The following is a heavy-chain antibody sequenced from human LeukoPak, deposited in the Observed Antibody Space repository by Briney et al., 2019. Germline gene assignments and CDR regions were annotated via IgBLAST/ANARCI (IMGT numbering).Heavy chain of an antibody. CDR1: GFTFSSYA. CDR2: ISYDGSSK. CDR3: AKGDNYYGSGSYAFDI. V-gene: IGHV3-30*04. J-gene: IGHJ3*02. Sequence: GGSLRLSCAASGFTFSSYAMHWVRQAPGKGLEWVAVISYDGSSKYYADSVKGRFTISRDNSKNTLYLQMNSLRAEDTAVYYCAKGDNYYGSGSYAFDIWGQGTMVTVSS. D-gene: IGHD3-10*01.